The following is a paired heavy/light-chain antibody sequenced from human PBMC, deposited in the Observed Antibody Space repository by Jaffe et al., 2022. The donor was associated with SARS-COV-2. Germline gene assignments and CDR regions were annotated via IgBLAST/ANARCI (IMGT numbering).Heavy chain of an antibody. J-gene: IGHJ4*02. CDR3: ARQAGHYDYHDY. CDR1: GGSISDSRYY. Sequence: QLQLRESGPGLMQPSETLSLTCTVSGGSISDSRYYWGWIRQPPGKGLDWIGNIYYDGRTYSNLSLKSRVRISVDTSKNQFSLRLTSVTAADTAVYYCARQAGHYDYHDYWGQGILVTVSS. CDR2: IYYDGRT. D-gene: IGHD5-12*01. V-gene: IGHV4-39*01.
Light chain of an antibody. CDR2: EDS. CDR1: TSNIGNKY. Sequence: QSVLTQPPSVSAAPGQKVTISCSGSTSNIGNKYVSWYQQFPGAAPKLLIYEDSKRPSGIPDRFSGSKSDTSATLDITGLQTGDEADYYCGTWDNSLSAEVFGGGTEVTVL. J-gene: IGLJ3*02. CDR3: GTWDNSLSAEV. V-gene: IGLV1-51*02.